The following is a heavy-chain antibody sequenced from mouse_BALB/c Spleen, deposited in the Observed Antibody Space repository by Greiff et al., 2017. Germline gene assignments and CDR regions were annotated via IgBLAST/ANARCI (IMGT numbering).Heavy chain of an antibody. D-gene: IGHD2-4*01. J-gene: IGHJ2*01. CDR1: GYSFTGYF. V-gene: IGHV1-37*01. CDR3: GRATMITTGGFDY. CDR2: INPYNGDT. Sequence: EVKLVESGPELVKPGASVKISCKASGYSFTGYFMNWVKQSHGKSLEWIGRINPYNGDTFYNQKFKGKATLTVDKSSSTAHMELLSLTSEDSAVYYCGRATMITTGGFDYWGQGTTLTVSS.